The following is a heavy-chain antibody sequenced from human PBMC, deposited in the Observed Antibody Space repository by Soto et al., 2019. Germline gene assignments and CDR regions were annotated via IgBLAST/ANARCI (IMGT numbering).Heavy chain of an antibody. D-gene: IGHD6-25*01. CDR2: IKEDGSIK. Sequence: SGGSLRLSCTASGFIFSSYWMSWVRQAPGKGLEWVANIKEDGSIKYYVDSVKGRFTISRDNSKSTLYLQMNSLRAEDTAVYFCAKDLRAPAAKNFDYWGQGTLVTVSS. CDR3: AKDLRAPAAKNFDY. V-gene: IGHV3-7*01. J-gene: IGHJ4*02. CDR1: GFIFSSYW.